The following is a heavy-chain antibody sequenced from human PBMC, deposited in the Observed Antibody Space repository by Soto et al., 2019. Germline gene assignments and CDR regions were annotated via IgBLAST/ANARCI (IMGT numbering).Heavy chain of an antibody. Sequence: QVQLVQSGAEVKKPESSVKVSCKTSGGTFVRHVISWVRQAPGQGPEWMGKINPLSGIPNYAQKFQDRVTFTADTDSSTAYVELSSLRSDDMAVYYCATPACAATWCSPSHNLDHWGQGTLVTVSS. D-gene: IGHD2-2*01. V-gene: IGHV1-69*09. CDR1: GGTFVRHV. CDR2: INPLSGIP. J-gene: IGHJ4*02. CDR3: ATPACAATWCSPSHNLDH.